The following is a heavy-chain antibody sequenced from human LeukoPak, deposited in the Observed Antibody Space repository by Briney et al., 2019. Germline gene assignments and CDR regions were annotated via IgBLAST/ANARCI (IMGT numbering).Heavy chain of an antibody. D-gene: IGHD6-19*01. J-gene: IGHJ4*02. V-gene: IGHV3-48*03. CDR1: GFTFSSYE. Sequence: GGSLRLSCAASGFTFSSYEMNWVRQAPGKGLEWVSYISSSGSTTYYADSVKGRFTISRDNAKNSLYLQMNSLRAKDTAVYYCARGYSSGWQYYFDSWGQGTLVTVSS. CDR3: ARGYSSGWQYYFDS. CDR2: ISSSGSTT.